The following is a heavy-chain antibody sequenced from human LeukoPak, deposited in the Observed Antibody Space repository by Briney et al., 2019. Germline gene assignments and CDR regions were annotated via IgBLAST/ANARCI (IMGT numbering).Heavy chain of an antibody. CDR2: ISSNGGST. CDR3: ANYGDYQYFDY. D-gene: IGHD4-17*01. J-gene: IGHJ4*02. V-gene: IGHV3-64D*09. Sequence: PGGSLRLSCAASGFTFSSYAMHWVRQAPGKGLEYVSAISSNGGSTYYADSVKGRFTISRDNSKNTLYLQMSSLRAEDTAVYYCANYGDYQYFDYWGQGTPVTVSS. CDR1: GFTFSSYA.